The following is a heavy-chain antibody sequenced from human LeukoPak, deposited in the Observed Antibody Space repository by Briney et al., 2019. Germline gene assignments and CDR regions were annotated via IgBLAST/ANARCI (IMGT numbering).Heavy chain of an antibody. D-gene: IGHD5-24*01. CDR1: VNTLTEVP. J-gene: IGHJ3*01. CDR3: TTPKAVHWYGYKIYFSAFDF. V-gene: IGHV1-24*01. Sequence: GASVKVSCKVSVNTLTEVPIHWVRQAPGKGAECICGFDPASGKMISAQKYQDRLTMTEDTSTDTAHMELRSLSSEDTAVIYCTTPKAVHWYGYKIYFSAFDFWGQGTTVFVSS. CDR2: FDPASGKM.